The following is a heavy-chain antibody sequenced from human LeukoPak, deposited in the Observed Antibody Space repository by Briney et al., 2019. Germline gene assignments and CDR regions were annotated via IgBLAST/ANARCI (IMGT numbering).Heavy chain of an antibody. Sequence: PGGSLRLSCAASGFTFSSYGMSWVRRAPGKGLEWVSAISGSGGSTYYADSVKGRFTISRDNSKNTLYLQMNSLRAEDTAVYYCAKDRDTYYYDSSGYYYPWGQGTLVTVSS. CDR3: AKDRDTYYYDSSGYYYP. CDR1: GFTFSSYG. CDR2: ISGSGGST. V-gene: IGHV3-23*01. J-gene: IGHJ5*02. D-gene: IGHD3-22*01.